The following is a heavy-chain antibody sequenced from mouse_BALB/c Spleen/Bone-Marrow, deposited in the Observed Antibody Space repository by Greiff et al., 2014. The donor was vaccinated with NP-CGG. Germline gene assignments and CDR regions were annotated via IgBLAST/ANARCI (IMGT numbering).Heavy chain of an antibody. D-gene: IGHD1-2*01. CDR3: ARITTATGAMDC. CDR1: GFSLTNYG. V-gene: IGHV2-9*02. CDR2: IWADGST. J-gene: IGHJ4*01. Sequence: VQGVESGPGLVAPSQSLSITCTVSGFSLTNYGVHWVRQPPGKGLEWLGVIWADGSTNYNSALMSRLSISKDNSKSQVFFKMNSLQTDDTAMYYCARITTATGAMDCWGQGTSVTVSS.